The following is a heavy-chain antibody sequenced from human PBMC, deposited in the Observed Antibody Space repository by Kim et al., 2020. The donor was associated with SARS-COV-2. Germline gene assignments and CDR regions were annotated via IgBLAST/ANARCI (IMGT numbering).Heavy chain of an antibody. CDR1: GYSFTSYW. V-gene: IGHV5-10-1*01. Sequence: GESLKISCKGSGYSFTSYWITWVRQMPGKGLEWMGKIAPSDSYTNYSPSFQGHVTISADKSISTAYLQWSSLKASDTAMYYCARLGGSNSASSTFDYWGQGTLVTVSS. CDR3: ARLGGSNSASSTFDY. CDR2: IAPSDSYT. J-gene: IGHJ4*02. D-gene: IGHD3-10*01.